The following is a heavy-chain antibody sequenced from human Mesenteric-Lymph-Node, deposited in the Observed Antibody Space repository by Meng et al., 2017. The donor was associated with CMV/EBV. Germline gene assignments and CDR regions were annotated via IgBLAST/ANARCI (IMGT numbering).Heavy chain of an antibody. Sequence: GESLKISCAASGFTFSSYWMHWVRQAPGKGLVWVSRINSDGSSTSYADSVKGRFTISRDNAKNTLYLQMNSLRAEDTAVYYCARLADRGYSYATWIDYWGQGTLVTVS. D-gene: IGHD5-18*01. CDR2: INSDGSST. J-gene: IGHJ4*02. CDR3: ARLADRGYSYATWIDY. CDR1: GFTFSSYW. V-gene: IGHV3-74*01.